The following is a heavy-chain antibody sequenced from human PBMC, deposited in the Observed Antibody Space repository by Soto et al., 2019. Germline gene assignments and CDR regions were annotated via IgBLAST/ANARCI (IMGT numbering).Heavy chain of an antibody. V-gene: IGHV4-59*01. J-gene: IGHJ5*02. CDR3: AGSGAAGRHKAALDP. CDR1: GGSISSYY. D-gene: IGHD3-10*01. CDR2: IYYSGST. Sequence: QVQLQESGPGLVKPSETLSLTCTVSGGSISSYYWSWIRQPPGKGLEWIGYIYYSGSTNYNPSLKSRVTISVDTSKNQFSLKLSSVTAAVTAVYYCAGSGAAGRHKAALDPWGQGTLVTVSS.